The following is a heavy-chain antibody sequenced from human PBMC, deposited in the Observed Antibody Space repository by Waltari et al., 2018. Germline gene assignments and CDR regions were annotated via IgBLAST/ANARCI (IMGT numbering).Heavy chain of an antibody. CDR1: GFTFSTYS. V-gene: IGHV3-48*04. CDR2: ISSSSGTI. CDR3: ARDNDYYFDY. D-gene: IGHD2-21*02. J-gene: IGHJ4*02. Sequence: EVQLVESGGGLVQPGGSLRLSCAASGFTFSTYSMNWVREAQGKGREWFSYISSSSGTIYYADAVKGRFTFSRDNAKNSLYLQMNSLRAEDTAVYYCARDNDYYFDYWGQGTLVTVSS.